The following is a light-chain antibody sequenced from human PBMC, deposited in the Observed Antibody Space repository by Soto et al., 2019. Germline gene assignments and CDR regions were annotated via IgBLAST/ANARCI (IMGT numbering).Light chain of an antibody. J-gene: IGKJ1*01. V-gene: IGKV3-15*01. CDR2: GAS. Sequence: IVMTKSPATLSVSPGERATLSCRASQSVSSDLAWYHQKPGQAPRLLIYGASTRATGIPARFSGSGSGTEFTLTINSLQSEDFAVYYCQQYNNWPRTFGQGTKVDIK. CDR3: QQYNNWPRT. CDR1: QSVSSD.